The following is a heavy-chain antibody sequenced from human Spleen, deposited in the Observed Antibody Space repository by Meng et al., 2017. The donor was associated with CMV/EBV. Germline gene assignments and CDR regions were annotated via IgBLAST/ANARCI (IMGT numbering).Heavy chain of an antibody. CDR3: ARGLNDIVVVPAASSGIDY. V-gene: IGHV4-34*01. CDR1: GGSFSGYY. Sequence: VQLQAWGAGLLKPSETLSLTCAVYGGSFSGYYWSWIRQPPGKGLEWIGEINHSGSTNYNPSLKSRVTISVDTSKNQFSLKLSSVTAADTAVYYCARGLNDIVVVPAASSGIDYWGQGTLVTVSS. J-gene: IGHJ4*02. D-gene: IGHD2-2*01. CDR2: INHSGST.